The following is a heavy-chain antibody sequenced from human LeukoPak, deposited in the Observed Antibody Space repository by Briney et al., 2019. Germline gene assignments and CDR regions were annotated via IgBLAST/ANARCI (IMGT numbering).Heavy chain of an antibody. CDR2: IYSGGTT. Sequence: GGSLRLSCAASEITLSNYWIHWVRQAPGKGLEWVSLIYSGGTTYYADSVKGRFTISRDNSKNTLYLQMNSLRAEDTAVYYCARRSGIAVAGAFDYWGQGTLVTVSS. V-gene: IGHV3-53*01. CDR3: ARRSGIAVAGAFDY. J-gene: IGHJ4*02. D-gene: IGHD6-19*01. CDR1: EITLSNYW.